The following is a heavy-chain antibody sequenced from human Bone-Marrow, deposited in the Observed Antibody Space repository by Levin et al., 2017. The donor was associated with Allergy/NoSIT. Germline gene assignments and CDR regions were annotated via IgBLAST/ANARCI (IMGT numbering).Heavy chain of an antibody. CDR1: GFNFEDYY. V-gene: IGHV3-11*01. Sequence: GESLKISCEASGFNFEDYYMSWIRQAPGKGLEWISYISGPGTTKYHADSVKGRFTISRDNAKKSLFLQLDSLRAEDTAVYFCARANWLQIAGEGFFFDYWGQGTLVTASS. CDR3: ARANWLQIAGEGFFFDY. D-gene: IGHD7-27*01. J-gene: IGHJ4*02. CDR2: ISGPGTTK.